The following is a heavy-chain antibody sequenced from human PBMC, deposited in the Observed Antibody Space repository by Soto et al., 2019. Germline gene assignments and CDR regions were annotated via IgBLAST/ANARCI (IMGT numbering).Heavy chain of an antibody. CDR1: GGSVSSNIYY. J-gene: IGHJ4*02. CDR2: IYYSGST. Sequence: TLSLTFSVCGGSVSSNIYYWTWIRQHPGKGPEWIGHIYYSGSTYYNPSLKSRVTISLDISKNQFSLKLTSVSAADTAVYYCERGYDYDSGGYLFDYWGQGTVVTVSS. CDR3: ERGYDYDSGGYLFDY. D-gene: IGHD3-22*01. V-gene: IGHV4-31*02.